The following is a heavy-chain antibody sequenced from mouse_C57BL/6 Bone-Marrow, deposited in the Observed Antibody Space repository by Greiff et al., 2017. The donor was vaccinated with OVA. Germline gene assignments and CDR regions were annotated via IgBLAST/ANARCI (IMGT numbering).Heavy chain of an antibody. CDR2: ISSGSSTI. D-gene: IGHD1-1*01. CDR1: GFTFSDYG. CDR3: ARDYYGSREAMDY. V-gene: IGHV5-17*01. Sequence: DVHLVESGGGLVKPGGSLKLSCAASGFTFSDYGMHWVRQAPEKGLEWVAYISSGSSTIYYADTVKGRFTISRDNAKNTLFLQMTSLRSEDTAMYYCARDYYGSREAMDYWGQGTSVTVSS. J-gene: IGHJ4*01.